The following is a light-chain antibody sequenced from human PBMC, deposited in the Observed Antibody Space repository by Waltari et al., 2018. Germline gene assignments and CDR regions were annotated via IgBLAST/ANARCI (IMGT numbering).Light chain of an antibody. Sequence: QPVLTQPPSSSASPGESARLTCTLPSDINVGDFNIYWYQQKPGSPPRFLLYYNSDSEKAQGSGVPSRFSGSKDASANAGILLISGLQSDDEADYYCMFWPSNVWVFGGGTKLTVL. V-gene: IGLV5-37*01. CDR3: MFWPSNVWV. CDR2: YNSDSEK. J-gene: IGLJ3*02. CDR1: SDINVGDFN.